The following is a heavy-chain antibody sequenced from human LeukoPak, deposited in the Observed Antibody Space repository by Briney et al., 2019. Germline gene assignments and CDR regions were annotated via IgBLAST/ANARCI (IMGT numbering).Heavy chain of an antibody. J-gene: IGHJ4*02. CDR2: ISWNSGSI. CDR1: GFTFDDYA. D-gene: IGHD6-13*01. V-gene: IGHV3-9*01. Sequence: GRSLRLSCAASGFTFDDYAMHWVRQAPGKGLEWVSGISWNSGSIGYADSVKGRFTISRDNAKNSLYLQMNSLRAGDTALYYCAKGIAKDYWGQGTLVTVSS. CDR3: AKGIAKDY.